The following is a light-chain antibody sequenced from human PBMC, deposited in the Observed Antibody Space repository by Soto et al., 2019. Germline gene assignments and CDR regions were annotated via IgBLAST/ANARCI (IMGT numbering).Light chain of an antibody. Sequence: QSALTQPASVSGSPGQSITISCTGTSSDVGGYNYVSWYQQHPGNAPKLMIYEVSNRPSGVSTRFSGSKSGNTASLTISGLQAEDEAKYYCSSYTISSTVVFGGGTKLTVL. J-gene: IGLJ2*01. CDR2: EVS. V-gene: IGLV2-14*01. CDR3: SSYTISSTVV. CDR1: SSDVGGYNY.